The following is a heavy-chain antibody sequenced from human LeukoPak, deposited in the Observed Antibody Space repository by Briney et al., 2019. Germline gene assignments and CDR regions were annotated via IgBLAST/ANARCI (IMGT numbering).Heavy chain of an antibody. CDR2: IGGSSTTI. V-gene: IGHV3-48*02. D-gene: IGHD6-19*01. CDR3: ARGRYSSGYPFDY. Sequence: PGGSLRPSCAASGFTSSTYSMNWVRQAPGKGLEWVSYIGGSSTTIYYADSVKGRFTISRDNAKNSLYLQMSSLRDEDTALYYCARGRYSSGYPFDYWGQGTLVTVSS. J-gene: IGHJ4*02. CDR1: GFTSSTYS.